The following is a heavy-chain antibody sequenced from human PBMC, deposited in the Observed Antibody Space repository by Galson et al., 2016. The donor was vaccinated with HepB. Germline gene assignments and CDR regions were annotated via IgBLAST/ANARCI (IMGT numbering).Heavy chain of an antibody. Sequence: ETLSLTCSVAGGSINNYYWHWIRQPPGKGLEWLGRTYYGRSTIYNASLKSRVSISVDTSKNQFSLRLSPVTAADTAVYYCVTYLVGHGGTGYWGKGTLVTVSS. CDR1: GGSINNYY. CDR2: TYYGRST. CDR3: VTYLVGHGGTGY. D-gene: IGHD3-16*01. J-gene: IGHJ4*02. V-gene: IGHV4-59*01.